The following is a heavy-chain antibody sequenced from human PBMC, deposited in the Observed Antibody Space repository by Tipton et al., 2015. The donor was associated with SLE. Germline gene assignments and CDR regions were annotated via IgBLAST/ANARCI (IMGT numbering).Heavy chain of an antibody. D-gene: IGHD3-3*01. J-gene: IGHJ6*03. Sequence: TLSLTCTVSGGSISRIGYYWSWIRQPAGKGLEWIGRIYTSGSTNYNPSLKSRVTISVDTSKNQFSLKLSSVTAADTAVYYCARVLGVVKSYYMDVWGKGTTVTVSS. CDR3: ARVLGVVKSYYMDV. CDR1: GGSISRIGYY. V-gene: IGHV4-61*02. CDR2: IYTSGST.